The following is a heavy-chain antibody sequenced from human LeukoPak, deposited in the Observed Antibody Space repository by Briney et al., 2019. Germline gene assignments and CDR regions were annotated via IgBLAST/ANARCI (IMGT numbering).Heavy chain of an antibody. CDR2: ISGSGGST. J-gene: IGHJ6*04. CDR1: GFTFINYS. D-gene: IGHD3-10*02. CDR3: AELGITMIGGV. Sequence: GGSLRLSCTASGFTFINYSMNWVRQAPGKGLEWVSAISGSGGSTYYADSVKGRFTISRDNSKNTLYLQMNSLRAEDTAVYYCAELGITMIGGVWGKGTTVTISS. V-gene: IGHV3-23*01.